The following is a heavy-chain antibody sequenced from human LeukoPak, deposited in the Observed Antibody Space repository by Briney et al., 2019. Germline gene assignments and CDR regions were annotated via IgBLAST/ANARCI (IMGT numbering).Heavy chain of an antibody. CDR3: ARGLQNRSSGRRFDVFHI. CDR2: IYTSGST. V-gene: IGHV4-4*07. CDR1: GGSISSYY. Sequence: SETLSLTCTVSGGSISSYYWSWIRQPAGKGLEWIGRIYTSGSTNYNPSLNSRVTISVDTSKNQFSLKLSSVTAADTAVYYCARGLQNRSSGRRFDVFHIWGQGTMVTVSS. D-gene: IGHD6-6*01. J-gene: IGHJ3*02.